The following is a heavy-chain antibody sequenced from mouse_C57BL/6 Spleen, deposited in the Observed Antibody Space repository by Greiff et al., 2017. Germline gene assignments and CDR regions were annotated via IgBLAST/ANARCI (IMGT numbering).Heavy chain of an antibody. CDR1: GYTFTSYW. V-gene: IGHV1-53*01. Sequence: QVQLQQPGTELVKPGASVKLSCQASGYTFTSYWMHWVKQRPGQGLEWIGNINPSNGGTNYNEKFKSKATLTVDKSSSTAYMQLSSLTSEDSAVYYCARSGSNYYYAMDYWGQGTSVTVSS. D-gene: IGHD2-5*01. CDR3: ARSGSNYYYAMDY. J-gene: IGHJ4*01. CDR2: INPSNGGT.